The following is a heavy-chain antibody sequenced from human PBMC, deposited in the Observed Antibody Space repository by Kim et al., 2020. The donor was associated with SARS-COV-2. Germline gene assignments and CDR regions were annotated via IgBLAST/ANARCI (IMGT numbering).Heavy chain of an antibody. Sequence: GGSLRLSCAASGFKFSDHFMDWVRQAPGKGLEWVGRIRKKINSYTTEYAASVKGRFTISRDDSANSLYLQMNSLNTADTAVYYCAKYRPQSYGYDSWGQG. CDR2: IRKKINSYTT. V-gene: IGHV3-72*01. CDR1: GFKFSDHF. J-gene: IGHJ1*01. CDR3: AKYRPQSYGYDS. D-gene: IGHD5-18*01.